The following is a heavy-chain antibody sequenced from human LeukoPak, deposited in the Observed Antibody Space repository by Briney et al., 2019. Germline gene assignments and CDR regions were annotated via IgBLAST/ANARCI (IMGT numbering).Heavy chain of an antibody. V-gene: IGHV3-48*02. D-gene: IGHD2-2*01. CDR3: ARDESTRVVPAAIFDAFDI. Sequence: PRGSLRLSCAASGFTFSSYSMNWVRQAPGKGLEWVSYISSSSSTIYYADSVKGRFTISRDNAKNSLYLQMNSLRDEDTAVYYCARDESTRVVPAAIFDAFDIWGQGTMVTVSS. CDR1: GFTFSSYS. CDR2: ISSSSSTI. J-gene: IGHJ3*02.